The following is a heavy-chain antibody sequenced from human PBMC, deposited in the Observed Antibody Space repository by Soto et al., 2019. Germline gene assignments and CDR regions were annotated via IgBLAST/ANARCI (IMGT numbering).Heavy chain of an antibody. D-gene: IGHD1-26*01. J-gene: IGHJ6*03. CDR1: GGSISSYY. Sequence: SETLSLTCTVSGGSISSYYWSWIRQPPGKGLEWIGYIYYSGSTNYNPSLKSRVTISVDTSKNQFSLKLSSVTAADTAVYYCARGGTGPGYYYYYYMDVWGKGTTVTVSS. CDR2: IYYSGST. CDR3: ARGGTGPGYYYYYYMDV. V-gene: IGHV4-59*01.